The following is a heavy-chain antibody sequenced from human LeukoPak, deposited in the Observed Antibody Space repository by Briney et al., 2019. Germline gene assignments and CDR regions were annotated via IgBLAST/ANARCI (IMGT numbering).Heavy chain of an antibody. CDR1: GYTFTSYD. Sequence: ASVKVSCKASGYTFTSYDINWVRQATGXXXEWMGWMNPNSGNTGYAQKFQGRVTMTRNTSISTAYMELSSLRSEDTAVYYSARGRGRGSSGYYLWYWGQGTLVTVSS. V-gene: IGHV1-8*01. CDR3: ARGRGRGSSGYYLWY. J-gene: IGHJ4*02. CDR2: MNPNSGNT. D-gene: IGHD3-22*01.